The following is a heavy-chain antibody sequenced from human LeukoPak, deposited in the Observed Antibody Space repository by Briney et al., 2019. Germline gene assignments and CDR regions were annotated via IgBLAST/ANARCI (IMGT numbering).Heavy chain of an antibody. CDR2: IYYSGST. J-gene: IGHJ4*02. Sequence: KPSETLSLTCTVSGGSISSYYWSWLRQPPGKGLEWIGYIYYSGSTNYNPSLKSRVTISVDTSKNQFSLKLSSVTAADTAVYYCARLLRAGWYSGRWWDRDYWGQGTLVTVSS. CDR1: GGSISSYY. V-gene: IGHV4-59*12. D-gene: IGHD1-26*01. CDR3: ARLLRAGWYSGRWWDRDY.